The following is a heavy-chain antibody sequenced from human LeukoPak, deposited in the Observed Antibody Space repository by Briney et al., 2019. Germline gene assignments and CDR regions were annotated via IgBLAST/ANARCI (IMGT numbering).Heavy chain of an antibody. CDR2: VFYSGTT. V-gene: IGHV4-34*12. CDR1: GGSFSGYY. D-gene: IGHD4-17*01. CDR3: ARLARSTRDYSWHFDL. Sequence: PSETLSLTCAVYGGSFSGYYWTWLRQPPGMGLQWIGTVFYSGTTYYNPSLKSRATTSVDTSKNQFSLKLSSVTVADMAVYYCARLARSTRDYSWHFDLWGRGTLVTVSS. J-gene: IGHJ2*01.